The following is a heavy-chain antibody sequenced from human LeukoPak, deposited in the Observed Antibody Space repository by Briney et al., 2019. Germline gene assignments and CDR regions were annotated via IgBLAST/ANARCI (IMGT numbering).Heavy chain of an antibody. J-gene: IGHJ3*02. Sequence: GGSLRLSCAALGFTFSNYDMHWVRQAPGKGLEWVAFIWSDGRNRYYVDSVKGRFTISRDNANNSLYLQMDSLGADDTALYYCARDCGGDCFGAFDIWGQGTMVTVSS. V-gene: IGHV3-33*01. CDR2: IWSDGRNR. CDR1: GFTFSNYD. D-gene: IGHD2-21*02. CDR3: ARDCGGDCFGAFDI.